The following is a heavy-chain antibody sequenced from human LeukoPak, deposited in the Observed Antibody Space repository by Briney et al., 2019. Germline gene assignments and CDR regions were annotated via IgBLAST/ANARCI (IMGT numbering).Heavy chain of an antibody. D-gene: IGHD3-10*01. CDR1: GFTFSNAW. CDR2: IKSKTDGGTT. CDR3: TTGVVRGVIIH. Sequence: GGSLRLSCAASGFTFSNAWMSWVRQAPGKGLEWVGRIKSKTDGGTTDYAAPVKGRFTISRDDSKNTLYLQMNSLKTEDTAVYYGTTGVVRGVIIHWGQGTLVTVSS. V-gene: IGHV3-15*01. J-gene: IGHJ4*02.